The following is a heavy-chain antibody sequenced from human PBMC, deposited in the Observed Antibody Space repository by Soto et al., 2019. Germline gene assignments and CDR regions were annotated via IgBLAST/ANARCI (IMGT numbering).Heavy chain of an antibody. J-gene: IGHJ6*02. CDR1: GFTFSSYG. Sequence: GWSLRLSCAASGFTFSSYGMHWVRQAPGKGLEWVAVISYDGSNKYYADSVKGRFTISRDNSKNTLYLQMNSLRAEDTAVYYCAKDGEQQLVLYYYYGMDVWGQGTTVTVSS. CDR2: ISYDGSNK. CDR3: AKDGEQQLVLYYYYGMDV. V-gene: IGHV3-30*18. D-gene: IGHD6-13*01.